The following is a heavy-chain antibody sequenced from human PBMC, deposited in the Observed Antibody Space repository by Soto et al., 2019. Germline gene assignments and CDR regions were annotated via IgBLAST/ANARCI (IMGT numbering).Heavy chain of an antibody. J-gene: IGHJ6*02. CDR3: AGPRRDYYSCFGMYV. Sequence: QVQLVESGGGVVQPGGSLRLSCAASGFTFNTYGMHWVRQAPGKGLEGVAVISNDAINKYYADSVKGRFAISGDDSKNTLYLQMNSLRGEDTAVYYCAGPRRDYYSCFGMYVWGQGTAVIVSS. CDR1: GFTFNTYG. CDR2: ISNDAINK. V-gene: IGHV3-30*03.